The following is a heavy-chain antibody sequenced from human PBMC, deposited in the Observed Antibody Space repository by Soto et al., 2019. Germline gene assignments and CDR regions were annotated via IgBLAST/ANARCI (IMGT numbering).Heavy chain of an antibody. J-gene: IGHJ4*02. Sequence: SLGLPCETSGFPFGIYTMNWVRQAPGKGLEWVSSISSSGTYIGYADSVEGRFAISRDDAKNSVFLEMTSLRVDDNAVYYCAREGNYHEFWGQGTLVTVSS. D-gene: IGHD3-10*01. CDR2: ISSSGTYI. CDR1: GFPFGIYT. V-gene: IGHV3-21*01. CDR3: AREGNYHEF.